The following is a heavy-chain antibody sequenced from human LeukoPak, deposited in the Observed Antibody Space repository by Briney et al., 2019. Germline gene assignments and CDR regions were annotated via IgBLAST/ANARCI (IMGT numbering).Heavy chain of an antibody. Sequence: GGSLRLSCAASGFTFSNYWMHWVRQAPGKGLEWVSRINERATIISCADSVKGRFTNSRENARNTLYLQMNSLTAEDTAVYYCVRDLILVWTPGDDFDHWGQGTLVTVSS. D-gene: IGHD3-16*01. V-gene: IGHV3-74*01. CDR1: GFTFSNYW. CDR2: INERATII. J-gene: IGHJ4*02. CDR3: VRDLILVWTPGDDFDH.